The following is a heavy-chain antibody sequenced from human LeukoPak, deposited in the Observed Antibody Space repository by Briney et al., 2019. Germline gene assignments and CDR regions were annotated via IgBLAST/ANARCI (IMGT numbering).Heavy chain of an antibody. V-gene: IGHV3-21*01. J-gene: IGHJ4*02. CDR2: VSGTSRSTYI. Sequence: GGSLRLSCAASGFTFSTYNMHWVRQAPGKGLEWVSSVSGTSRSTYIYYADSVKGRFTISRDNAENSLYLQMNSLRAEDTAVYYCARPSINDYGDFGYWGQGTLVTVSS. CDR3: ARPSINDYGDFGY. D-gene: IGHD4-17*01. CDR1: GFTFSTYN.